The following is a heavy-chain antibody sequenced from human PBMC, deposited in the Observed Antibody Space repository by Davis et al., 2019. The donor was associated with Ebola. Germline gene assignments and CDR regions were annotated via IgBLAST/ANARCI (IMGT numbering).Heavy chain of an antibody. D-gene: IGHD3-10*01. V-gene: IGHV4-34*01. J-gene: IGHJ4*02. Sequence: SETLSLTCAVYGGSFSGYYWSWIRQPPGKGLEWIGEVNHRGTTDYNPSLKSRVTMSVDTSKNQFSLKLKSVTAADTAVYYCARVVLWFGEPLGYYFDYWGQGTLVTVSS. CDR2: VNHRGTT. CDR3: ARVVLWFGEPLGYYFDY. CDR1: GGSFSGYY.